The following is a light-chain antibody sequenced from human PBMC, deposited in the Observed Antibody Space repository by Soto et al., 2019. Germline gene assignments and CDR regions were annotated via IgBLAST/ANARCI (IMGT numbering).Light chain of an antibody. CDR3: QHYESSLPSYT. J-gene: IGKJ2*01. CDR1: QSLASNY. CDR2: TAS. V-gene: IGKV3-20*01. Sequence: EIVLTQSPGTLSLSPGERATLSCRASQSLASNYLAWYKQKPGQAPRLLIYTASTRATGIPDRFSGSGSGTDFTLTISRLEPEDFAVYYCQHYESSLPSYTFGQGTKLEVK.